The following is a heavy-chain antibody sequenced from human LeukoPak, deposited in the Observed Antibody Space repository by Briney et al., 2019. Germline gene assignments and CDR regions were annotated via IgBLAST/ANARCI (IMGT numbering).Heavy chain of an antibody. J-gene: IGHJ4*02. D-gene: IGHD2-8*01. CDR2: IYYSGST. Sequence: SQTLSLTCTVSGGSISSGGYYWSWIRQHPGKGLGWIGYIYYSGSTYYNPSLKSRVTISVDTSKNQFSLKLSSVTAADTAVYYCARGRLGYCTNGVCPYYFDYWGQGTLVTVSS. V-gene: IGHV4-31*03. CDR3: ARGRLGYCTNGVCPYYFDY. CDR1: GGSISSGGYY.